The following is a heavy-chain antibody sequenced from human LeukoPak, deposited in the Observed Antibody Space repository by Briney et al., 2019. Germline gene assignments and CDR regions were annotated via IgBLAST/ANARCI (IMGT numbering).Heavy chain of an antibody. CDR2: ISSSGNTI. D-gene: IGHD7-27*01. V-gene: IGHV3-48*03. CDR1: GFTFSSYE. Sequence: GGSLRLSCAASGFTFSSYEMNWVRQAPGKGLGWVSFISSSGNTIYYADSVKGRFIISRDNAKNSLHLQMNSLRTEDTAVYYCARERPGEDTFDIWGQGTMVTVSS. J-gene: IGHJ3*02. CDR3: ARERPGEDTFDI.